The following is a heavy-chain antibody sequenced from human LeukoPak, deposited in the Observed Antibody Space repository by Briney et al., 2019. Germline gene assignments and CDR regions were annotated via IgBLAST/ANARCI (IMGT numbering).Heavy chain of an antibody. D-gene: IGHD3-22*01. Sequence: GGSLRLSCAASGFTFSSYAMSWVRQAPGKGLEWVSAISGSGGSTYYADSVKGRFTISRDNSKNMLYLQMNSLRAEDTAVYYCAKRGDSSGYYFDYWGQGTLVTISS. J-gene: IGHJ4*02. CDR1: GFTFSSYA. V-gene: IGHV3-23*01. CDR3: AKRGDSSGYYFDY. CDR2: ISGSGGST.